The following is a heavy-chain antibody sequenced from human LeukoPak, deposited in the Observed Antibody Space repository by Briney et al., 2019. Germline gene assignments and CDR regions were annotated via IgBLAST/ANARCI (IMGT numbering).Heavy chain of an antibody. Sequence: PSETLSLTCAVYGGSFSGYYWSWIRQPPGKGLEWIGEINHSGSTNYNPSLKSRVTISVDTSKNQFSLKLSSVTAADTAVYYCARVKRVRATYRFDYWGQGTLVTVSS. CDR1: GGSFSGYY. CDR2: INHSGST. J-gene: IGHJ4*02. V-gene: IGHV4-34*01. CDR3: ARVKRVRATYRFDY. D-gene: IGHD3-16*02.